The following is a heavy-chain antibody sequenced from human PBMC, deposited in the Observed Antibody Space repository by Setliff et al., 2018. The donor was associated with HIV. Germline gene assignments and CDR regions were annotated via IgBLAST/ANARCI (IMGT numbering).Heavy chain of an antibody. J-gene: IGHJ4*02. D-gene: IGHD3-22*01. CDR3: AREIPYSYGGRGHPL. CDR2: VNRGRRT. V-gene: IGHV4-34*01. Sequence: KTSETLSLTCALYGGSFSDYYWSWIRQPPGMGLEWIGEVNRGRRTNYNSSLKSRVTISIDTSRNQFSLTVSSVTAADTAVYYCAREIPYSYGGRGHPLWGQGTRVTAPQ. CDR1: GGSFSDYY.